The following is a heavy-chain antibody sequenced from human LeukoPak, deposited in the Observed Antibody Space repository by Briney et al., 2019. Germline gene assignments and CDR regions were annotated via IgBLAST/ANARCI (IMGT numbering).Heavy chain of an antibody. D-gene: IGHD1-1*01. CDR2: INPNSGGT. Sequence: ASVKVSCKASGYTFTGYYMHWVRQAPGQGLKWMGWINPNSGGTNYAQKFQGRVTMTRDTSISTAYMELSRLRSDDTAVYYCARDGGTTGTTSAFDIWGQGTMVTVSS. CDR1: GYTFTGYY. J-gene: IGHJ3*02. V-gene: IGHV1-2*02. CDR3: ARDGGTTGTTSAFDI.